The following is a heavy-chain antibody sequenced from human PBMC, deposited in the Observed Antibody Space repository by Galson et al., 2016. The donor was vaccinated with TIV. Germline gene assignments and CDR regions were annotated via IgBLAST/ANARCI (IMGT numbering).Heavy chain of an antibody. D-gene: IGHD6-25*01. CDR2: INPSGGVT. CDR3: ARDTRPGYSNGWPPFDY. J-gene: IGHJ4*02. Sequence: SVKVSCKASGYTFTSNYVHWVRQAPGQGLEWMGFINPSGGVTFYTRKFQGRVTMTTDTSTSTVYMEMSSLSSEDAAVYFCARDTRPGYSNGWPPFDYWGQGTLVTVSS. V-gene: IGHV1-46*03. CDR1: GYTFTSNY.